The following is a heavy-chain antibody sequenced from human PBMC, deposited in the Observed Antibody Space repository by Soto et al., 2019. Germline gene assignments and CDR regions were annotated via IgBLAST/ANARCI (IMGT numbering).Heavy chain of an antibody. D-gene: IGHD4-4*01. CDR1: GGSISSHY. V-gene: IGHV4-59*11. J-gene: IGHJ6*02. CDR2: IYYSGST. CDR3: ARMTTVTTLDYYYYGMDV. Sequence: SETLSLTCTVSGGSISSHYWRWIRQPPGKGLEWIGYIYYSGSTNYNPSLKSRVTISVDTSKNQFSLKLSSVTAADTAVYYCARMTTVTTLDYYYYGMDVWGQGTTVTVSS.